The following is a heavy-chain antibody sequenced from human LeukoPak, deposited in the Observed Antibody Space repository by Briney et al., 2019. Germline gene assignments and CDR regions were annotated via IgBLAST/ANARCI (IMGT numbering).Heavy chain of an antibody. D-gene: IGHD3-22*01. J-gene: IGHJ4*02. CDR1: GFTFSRYW. CDR2: IKTGGSDT. Sequence: GGSLRLSCAASGFTFSRYWMNWVRHAPGKGLVWVSRIKTGGSDTAYADSVKGRFTISRDNAKNTLYLQVNSLRPEDTAVYYCAFHNSSGNFGYWGQGTLVTVSS. V-gene: IGHV3-74*01. CDR3: AFHNSSGNFGY.